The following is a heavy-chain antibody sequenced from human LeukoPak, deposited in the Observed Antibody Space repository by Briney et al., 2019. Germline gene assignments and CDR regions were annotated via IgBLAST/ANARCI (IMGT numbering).Heavy chain of an antibody. V-gene: IGHV4-59*01. CDR3: ARGACGSFSRYYYYHMDV. D-gene: IGHD1-26*01. J-gene: IGHJ6*03. CDR2: IYYSGTT. CDR1: GGSISSYY. Sequence: SETLSLTCTVSGGSISSYYWSWIRQPPGKGLEWIGYIYYSGTTNYNPSLKSRVTISVDTSNNQFSLKLSSVTAADTAVYYCARGACGSFSRYYYYHMDVWGKGTTVTVSS.